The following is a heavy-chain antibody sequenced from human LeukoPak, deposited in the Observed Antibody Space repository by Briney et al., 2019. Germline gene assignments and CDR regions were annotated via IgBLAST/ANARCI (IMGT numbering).Heavy chain of an antibody. CDR2: IKEDGSEK. V-gene: IGHV3-7*01. Sequence: IKEDGSEKYYLDSGKGRFTISRDNAKNSLYLQMSSLRDEDTAVYYCARGRRDTQYQVFDYWGQGTLVTVSS. CDR3: ARGRRDTQYQVFDY. J-gene: IGHJ4*02. D-gene: IGHD2-2*01.